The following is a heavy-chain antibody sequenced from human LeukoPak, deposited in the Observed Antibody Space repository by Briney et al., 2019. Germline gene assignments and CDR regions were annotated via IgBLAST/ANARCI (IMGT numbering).Heavy chain of an antibody. D-gene: IGHD3-10*01. J-gene: IGHJ4*02. CDR2: INPSGGST. CDR1: GYTFTSYY. Sequence: ASVKVSCKASGYTFTSYYMHWVRQASGQGLEWMGIINPSGGSTSYAQKFQGRVTMTRDTSTSTVYMELSSLRSEDTAVYYCASSRGKAGSYPDWGQGTLVTVSS. CDR3: ASSRGKAGSYPD. V-gene: IGHV1-46*01.